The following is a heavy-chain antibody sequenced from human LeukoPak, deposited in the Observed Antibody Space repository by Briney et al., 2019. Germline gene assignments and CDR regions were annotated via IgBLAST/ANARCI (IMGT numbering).Heavy chain of an antibody. CDR2: ISSGSSSI. V-gene: IGHV3-48*04. CDR1: GFTFSSYS. J-gene: IGHJ4*02. CDR3: ARGVPDNSYLSF. D-gene: IGHD5-18*01. Sequence: GGSLRLSCAASGFTFSSYSMNWVRQAPGKGLEWVSYISSGSSSIHYADSVKGRITISRDNAKETVYLQMNSLRAEDTAVYYCARGVPDNSYLSFWGQGTLVTVSS.